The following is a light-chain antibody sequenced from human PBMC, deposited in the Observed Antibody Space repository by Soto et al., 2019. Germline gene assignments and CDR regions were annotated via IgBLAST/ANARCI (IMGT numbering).Light chain of an antibody. CDR3: SSYTSSSTLV. CDR1: SSDVGGYNF. J-gene: IGLJ3*02. Sequence: QSALTQPASVSGSPGQSITISCTGTSSDVGGYNFVSWYQQHPGEVPKLMIYEVSKWPSGVSNRFSGSKSGNTASLTISGLQAEDEADYYCSSYTSSSTLVFGGGTKVTVL. V-gene: IGLV2-14*01. CDR2: EVS.